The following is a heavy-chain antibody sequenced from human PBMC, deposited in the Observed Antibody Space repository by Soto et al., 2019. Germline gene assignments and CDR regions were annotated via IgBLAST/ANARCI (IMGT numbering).Heavy chain of an antibody. V-gene: IGHV5-51*01. CDR1: GYXFTTYL. Sequence: EXLKISCKGSGYXFTTYLVGWVRQLPGKGLEGIGIINPRDSDTMYSPSFECQVTMSVDKSINTAYLQWSRLKYSDTPMHFCARRVFHDILSPTYYLDSWGQGTLGTVS. J-gene: IGHJ4*02. CDR2: INPRDSDT. CDR3: ARRVFHDILSPTYYLDS. D-gene: IGHD3-9*01.